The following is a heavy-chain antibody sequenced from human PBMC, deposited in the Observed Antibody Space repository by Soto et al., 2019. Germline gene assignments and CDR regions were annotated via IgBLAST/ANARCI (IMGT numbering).Heavy chain of an antibody. CDR3: ARVGWIQYYFDY. CDR2: IYYSGST. Sequence: PXETLSLTCTVSGGSVSSGSYYWSWIRQPPGKGLEWIGYIYYSGSTNYNPSLKSRVTISVDTSKNQFSLKLSSVTAADTAVYYCARVGWIQYYFDYWGQGTLVTVSS. CDR1: GGSVSSGSYY. D-gene: IGHD5-18*01. V-gene: IGHV4-61*01. J-gene: IGHJ4*02.